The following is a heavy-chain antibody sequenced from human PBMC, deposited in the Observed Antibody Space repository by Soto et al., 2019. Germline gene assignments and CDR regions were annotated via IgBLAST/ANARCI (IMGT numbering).Heavy chain of an antibody. V-gene: IGHV1-18*01. Sequence: ASVKVSFKASGYTFTSYGISWVRQAPGQGLEWMGWISAYNGNTNYAQKLQGRVTMTTDTSTSTAYMELRSLRSDDTAVYYCARVSDIVVVTVLDYWGQGTLVTVSS. J-gene: IGHJ4*02. D-gene: IGHD2-21*02. CDR1: GYTFTSYG. CDR2: ISAYNGNT. CDR3: ARVSDIVVVTVLDY.